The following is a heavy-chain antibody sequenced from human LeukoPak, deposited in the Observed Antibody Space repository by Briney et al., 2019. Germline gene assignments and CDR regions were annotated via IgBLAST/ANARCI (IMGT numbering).Heavy chain of an antibody. Sequence: SETLSLTCTVSGGSISSSSYYWGWIRQPPGKGLEWIGSIYYSGSTYYNPSLKSRVTISVDTSKNQFSLKLSSVTAADTAVYYCARDIGYYYDSSGHPFGYWGQGTLVTVSS. CDR3: ARDIGYYYDSSGHPFGY. CDR1: GGSISSSSYY. D-gene: IGHD3-22*01. V-gene: IGHV4-39*07. CDR2: IYYSGST. J-gene: IGHJ4*02.